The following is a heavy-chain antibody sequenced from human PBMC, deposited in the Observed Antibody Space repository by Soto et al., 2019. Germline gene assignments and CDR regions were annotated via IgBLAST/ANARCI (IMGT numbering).Heavy chain of an antibody. CDR2: LNPANGDT. D-gene: IGHD3-10*01. CDR3: ARKDYYGSGIYYFDS. CDR1: GYTFTRYP. Sequence: QVQLVQSGPEVMKPGASVKLSCEASGYTFTRYPIHWVRQAPGQGLEWMGWLNPANGDTGYSQNFQGRVNITRDTSASTAYMEMNSLRSEDTAVYYCARKDYYGSGIYYFDSWGQGTQVTVSS. V-gene: IGHV1-3*01. J-gene: IGHJ4*02.